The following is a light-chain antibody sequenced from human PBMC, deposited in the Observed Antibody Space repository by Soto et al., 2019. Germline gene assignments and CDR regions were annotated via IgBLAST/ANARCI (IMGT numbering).Light chain of an antibody. J-gene: IGKJ1*01. CDR3: QQYNSYS. V-gene: IGKV1-17*01. Sequence: IQMTQSPSSLSASVGDRVTITCRASQGIRNDVGWYQQKPGKAPKVLIYGASTLQSGVPSRFSGSGSGTEFTLTISSLQPDDFATYYCQQYNSYSFGQGTKVDIK. CDR2: GAS. CDR1: QGIRND.